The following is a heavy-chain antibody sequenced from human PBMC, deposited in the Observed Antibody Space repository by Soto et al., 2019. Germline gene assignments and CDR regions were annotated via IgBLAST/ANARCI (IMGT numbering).Heavy chain of an antibody. D-gene: IGHD4-17*01. CDR1: GFTFGSYW. J-gene: IGHJ4*02. Sequence: EVQLVESGGDLVQPGGSLRLSCVASGFTFGSYWMNWVRQAPGKGLEWVANIKEDGSEKYYVDSVKGRFTISRDNAQNSLYLQMNSLRPEDTAVYYCARVLTTWESHWAQGTLVTVSS. V-gene: IGHV3-7*05. CDR2: IKEDGSEK. CDR3: ARVLTTWESH.